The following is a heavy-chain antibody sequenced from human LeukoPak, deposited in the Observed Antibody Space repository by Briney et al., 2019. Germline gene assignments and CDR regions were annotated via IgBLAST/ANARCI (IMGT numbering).Heavy chain of an antibody. V-gene: IGHV3-30-3*02. D-gene: IGHD3-3*01. CDR2: ISYDGSNK. CDR1: GFTFSSYA. CDR3: VKGWLLYGFDI. Sequence: HPGGSLRLSCAASGFTFSSYAMHWVRQAPGKGLEWVAVISYDGSNKYYADSVKGRFTISRDNSKNTLYLQMNSLRAEDTAVYYCVKGWLLYGFDIWGQGTMVTVSS. J-gene: IGHJ3*02.